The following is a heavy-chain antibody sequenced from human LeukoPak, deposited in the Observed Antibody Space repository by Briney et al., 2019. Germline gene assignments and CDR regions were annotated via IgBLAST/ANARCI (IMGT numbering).Heavy chain of an antibody. J-gene: IGHJ4*02. CDR3: ARVMYYYASGSLVVYYFDS. V-gene: IGHV3-74*01. CDR2: ISTDGSSA. D-gene: IGHD3-10*01. Sequence: GSLRLSCAASGFTFSTYWMHWVRQAPGKGLVWVSRISTDGSSATYADSVKGRFTISRDNAKNTLYLQMNSLRAEDTAVYYCARVMYYYASGSLVVYYFDSWGQGTLVTVSS. CDR1: GFTFSTYW.